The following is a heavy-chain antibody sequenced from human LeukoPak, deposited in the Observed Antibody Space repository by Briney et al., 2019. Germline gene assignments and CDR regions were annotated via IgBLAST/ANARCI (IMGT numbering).Heavy chain of an antibody. V-gene: IGHV3-21*01. Sequence: GGSLRLSCAASGFTFSSYSMNWVRQAPGKGLEWVSSISSRSSHIDYADSLKGRFTISRDNAKNSLYLQMNSLRAEDTAVYYCVGGDYWGQGTLVTVSS. J-gene: IGHJ4*02. CDR3: VGGDY. CDR2: ISSRSSHI. CDR1: GFTFSSYS.